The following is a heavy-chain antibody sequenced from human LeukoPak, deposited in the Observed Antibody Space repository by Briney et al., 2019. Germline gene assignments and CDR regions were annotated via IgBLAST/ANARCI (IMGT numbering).Heavy chain of an antibody. CDR2: ISGSGGST. V-gene: IGHV3-23*01. CDR1: GFTFSSYA. Sequence: GGSLRLSCAASGFTFSSYAMSWVRQAPGKGLEWVSAISGSGGSTYYADSVKGPFTISRDNSKNTLYLQINSLRAEDTAVYYCAKSIAVAGSDPWGQGTLVTVSS. CDR3: AKSIAVAGSDP. D-gene: IGHD6-19*01. J-gene: IGHJ5*02.